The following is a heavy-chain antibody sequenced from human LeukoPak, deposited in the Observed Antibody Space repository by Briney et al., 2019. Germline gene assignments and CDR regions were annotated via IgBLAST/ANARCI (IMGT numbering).Heavy chain of an antibody. D-gene: IGHD6-13*01. V-gene: IGHV4-34*01. CDR2: INHSGST. CDR1: GGSFSGYY. J-gene: IGHJ5*02. Sequence: SETLSLTCAVYGGSFSGYYWSWIRQPPGKGLEWIGEINHSGSTNYNPSLKSRVTISVDTSKNQFSLKLSSVTAADTAVYYCARGPAAGNWFDPWGQGTLVTVSS. CDR3: ARGPAAGNWFDP.